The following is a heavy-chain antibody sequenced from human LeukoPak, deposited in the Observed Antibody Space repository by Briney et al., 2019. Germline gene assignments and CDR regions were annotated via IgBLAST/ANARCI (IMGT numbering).Heavy chain of an antibody. Sequence: SETLSLTCTVSGGSISSSSYYWGWIRQPPGKGLEWIGSIYYSGSTYYNPSLKSRVTISVDTSKNQFSLKLSSVTAADTAVYYCARHYSYGLRWDTDYWGQGTLVTVSS. CDR3: ARHYSYGLRWDTDY. V-gene: IGHV4-39*01. D-gene: IGHD5-18*01. CDR1: GGSISSSSYY. J-gene: IGHJ4*02. CDR2: IYYSGST.